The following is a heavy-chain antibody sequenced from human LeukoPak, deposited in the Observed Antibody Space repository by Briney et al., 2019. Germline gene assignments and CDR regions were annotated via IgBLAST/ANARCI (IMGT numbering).Heavy chain of an antibody. CDR2: ISSSSSTI. CDR1: GFTFSSYS. J-gene: IGHJ6*03. Sequence: GGSLRLSCAASGFTFSSYSMLWVRQAPGKGLEWVSYISSSSSTIYYADSVKGRFTISRDNSKNTLYLQMNSLRAEDTAVYYCANNHGSGSYYTPWAGYYYYMDVWGKGTTVTISS. CDR3: ANNHGSGSYYTPWAGYYYYMDV. D-gene: IGHD3-10*01. V-gene: IGHV3-48*01.